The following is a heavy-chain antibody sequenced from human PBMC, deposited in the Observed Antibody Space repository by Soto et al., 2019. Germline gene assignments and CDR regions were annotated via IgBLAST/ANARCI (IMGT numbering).Heavy chain of an antibody. D-gene: IGHD6-13*01. CDR1: GGTFSSYA. J-gene: IGHJ1*01. Sequence: SVKVSCKASGGTFSSYAISWVRQAPGQGLEWMGGIIPIFGTANYAQKFQGRVTITADESTSTAYMELSSLRSEDTAVYYRARGFGLSSSWNYPPRARLQHWGQGTLVTVSS. CDR2: IIPIFGTA. CDR3: ARGFGLSSSWNYPPRARLQH. V-gene: IGHV1-69*13.